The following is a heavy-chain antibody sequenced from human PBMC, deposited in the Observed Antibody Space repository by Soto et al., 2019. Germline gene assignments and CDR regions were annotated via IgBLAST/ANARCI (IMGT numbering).Heavy chain of an antibody. CDR2: IPYDGSNK. CDR3: AKVPRGDFWSGYIDP. D-gene: IGHD3-3*01. Sequence: QVRLVESGGGVVQPGRSLRLSCAASGFTFSSYGMHWVRQAPGKGLEWVAVIPYDGSNKYYADSVKGRFTISRDNSKNTLYLQMNSLRAEDTAVYYCAKVPRGDFWSGYIDPWGQGTLVTVSS. CDR1: GFTFSSYG. V-gene: IGHV3-30*18. J-gene: IGHJ5*02.